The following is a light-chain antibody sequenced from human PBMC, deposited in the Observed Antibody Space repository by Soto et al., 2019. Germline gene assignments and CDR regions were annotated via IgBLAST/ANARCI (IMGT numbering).Light chain of an antibody. CDR2: EVT. CDR3: SSFASSNTWV. V-gene: IGLV2-8*01. CDR1: SSDVGAYNY. J-gene: IGLJ3*02. Sequence: QSALTQPPAASGSPGQSVTISCTGTSSDVGAYNYVSWYQQHAGKAPKLVIYEVTKRPSGVPDRFSGSKSANTASLTVSGLQAEDEAYYYCSSFASSNTWVFGGGTKRTVL.